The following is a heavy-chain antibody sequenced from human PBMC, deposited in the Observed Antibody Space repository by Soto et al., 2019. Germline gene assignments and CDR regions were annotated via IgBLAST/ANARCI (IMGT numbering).Heavy chain of an antibody. V-gene: IGHV1-69*01. D-gene: IGHD2-21*01. Sequence: QVQLVQPAAEVKKPGSSVTVSSKSSGGTSSSYALTWARRAPGQGLEWMGGIIPIFGTANYAQKFPGRVTITAKGPTRTADMEPSSMRADDAAVYYCGRVNIVVGMKGSFASWGPGTMVDVSS. CDR3: GRVNIVVGMKGSFAS. J-gene: IGHJ3*02. CDR1: GGTSSSYA. CDR2: IIPIFGTA.